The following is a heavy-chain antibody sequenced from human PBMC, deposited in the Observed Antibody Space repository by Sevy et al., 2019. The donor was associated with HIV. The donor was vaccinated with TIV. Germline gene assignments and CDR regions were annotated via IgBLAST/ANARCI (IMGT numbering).Heavy chain of an antibody. CDR3: ARVAAGMGQQIDY. J-gene: IGHJ4*02. CDR1: GFTFSSYW. Sequence: GGSLRLSCAASGFTFSSYWMHWVRQAPGKGLVWVSRINSDGTNTNYADSVKGRFTISRDNAKNTLYLQMNSLRAEETAVYYCARVAAGMGQQIDYWGQGTLVTVSS. CDR2: INSDGTNT. V-gene: IGHV3-74*01. D-gene: IGHD6-19*01.